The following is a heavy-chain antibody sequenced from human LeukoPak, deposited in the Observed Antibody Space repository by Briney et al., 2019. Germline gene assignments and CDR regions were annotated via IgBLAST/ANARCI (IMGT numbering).Heavy chain of an antibody. J-gene: IGHJ4*02. V-gene: IGHV4-4*02. CDR1: GGSISSSNW. CDR2: IYHSGST. D-gene: IGHD3-10*01. CDR3: ARGAYDSGSYQYFFDY. Sequence: SGTLSLTCAVSGGSISSSNWWSWVRQPPGKGLEWIGEIYHSGSTNYNPSHKSRVTISVDKSKNQFSLRLTSVTAADTAVYYCARGAYDSGSYQYFFDYWGQGTLVTVSS.